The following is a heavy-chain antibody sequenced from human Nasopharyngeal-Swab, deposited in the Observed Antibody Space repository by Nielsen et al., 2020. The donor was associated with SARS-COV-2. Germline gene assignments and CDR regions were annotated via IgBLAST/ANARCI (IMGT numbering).Heavy chain of an antibody. Sequence: ETLSLTCAASGFTFSSYAMSWVRQAPGKGLEWVSAISASGGSTYYADSVKGRFTISRDNSKNTLYLQMNSLRAEDTAVYYCAKDIFGYYYDSSGYYPPMDVWGKGTTVTVSS. V-gene: IGHV3-23*01. CDR1: GFTFSSYA. D-gene: IGHD3-22*01. J-gene: IGHJ6*03. CDR3: AKDIFGYYYDSSGYYPPMDV. CDR2: ISASGGST.